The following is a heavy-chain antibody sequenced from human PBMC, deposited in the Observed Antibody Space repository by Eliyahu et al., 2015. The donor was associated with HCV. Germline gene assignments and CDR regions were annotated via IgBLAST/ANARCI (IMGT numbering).Heavy chain of an antibody. Sequence: EVQLVESGGGLVQPGGSLRLSCAASRFTLIHWVRQAPGKGLMWIPYVRSDGGHTIYADSVKGRFTISRDNAKNTLNLQMNSLRADDTGVYYCASAVATGYWGQGIPGHRLL. CDR1: RFTL. J-gene: IGHJ4*02. V-gene: IGHV3-74*01. CDR3: ASAVATGY. D-gene: IGHD5-12*01. CDR2: VRSDGGHT.